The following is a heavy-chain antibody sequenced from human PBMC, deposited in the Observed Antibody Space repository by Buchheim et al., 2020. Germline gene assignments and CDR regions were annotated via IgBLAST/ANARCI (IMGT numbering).Heavy chain of an antibody. CDR2: INHSGST. Sequence: QVQLQQWGAGLLKPSETLSLTCAVYGGSFSGYYWSWIRQPPGKGLEWIGEINHSGSTNYNPSLKSRVTISVDTSKNQFSLKLSSVTAADTAVYYCARESGDYDFWSGYYHLGNWFDPWGQGTL. CDR1: GGSFSGYY. J-gene: IGHJ5*02. V-gene: IGHV4-34*01. D-gene: IGHD3-3*01. CDR3: ARESGDYDFWSGYYHLGNWFDP.